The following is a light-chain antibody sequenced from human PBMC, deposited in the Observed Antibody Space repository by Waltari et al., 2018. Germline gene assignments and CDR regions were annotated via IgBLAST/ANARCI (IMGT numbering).Light chain of an antibody. CDR1: QSVGRS. Sequence: EIVLTQSPGTLSLSQGERVTLSCRASQSVGRSLAWYQQKPVQAPRLLIYGASSRATGIPDRFGGSGSGTDFSLTISRLAPDDLSLYYCQHYVRLPVTFGQGTKVEI. J-gene: IGKJ1*01. V-gene: IGKV3-20*01. CDR2: GAS. CDR3: QHYVRLPVT.